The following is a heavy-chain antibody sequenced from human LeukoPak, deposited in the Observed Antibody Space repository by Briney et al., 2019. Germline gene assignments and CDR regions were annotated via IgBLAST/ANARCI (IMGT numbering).Heavy chain of an antibody. Sequence: GGSLRLSCAASGFTFSSYGMHWVRQAPGKGLEWVAVIWYDGSNKYYADSVKGRFTISRDNSKNTLNLQMNSLRADDTAVYSCARDRLTMIGVALNSDAFDIRGQGTMVTVSS. D-gene: IGHD3-22*01. CDR2: IWYDGSNK. CDR3: ARDRLTMIGVALNSDAFDI. CDR1: GFTFSSYG. J-gene: IGHJ3*02. V-gene: IGHV3-33*08.